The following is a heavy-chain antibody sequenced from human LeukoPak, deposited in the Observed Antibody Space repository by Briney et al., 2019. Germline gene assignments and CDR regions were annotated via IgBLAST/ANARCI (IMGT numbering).Heavy chain of an antibody. J-gene: IGHJ4*02. CDR1: GYTFTSYG. V-gene: IGHV1-18*01. D-gene: IGHD6-19*01. Sequence: ASVKVSCKASGYTFTSYGITWVRQAPGQGLEWMGWISAYNGNTNYAQKLQGRVTMTTDTSTSTAYMELRSLRSDDTAVYYCARAGGTIAVAGNFDYWGQGTLVTVSS. CDR3: ARAGGTIAVAGNFDY. CDR2: ISAYNGNT.